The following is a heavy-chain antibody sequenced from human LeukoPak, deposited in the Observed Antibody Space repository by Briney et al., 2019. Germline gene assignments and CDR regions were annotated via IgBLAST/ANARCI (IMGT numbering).Heavy chain of an antibody. CDR3: ARDLGYSVTTGGYYYYGMDV. Sequence: SETLSLTCTVSGGSISSGGYYWSWIRQHPGKGLEWIGYIYYSGSTYYNPSLKSRVTISVDTSKNQFSLKLSSVTAADTAVYYCARDLGYSVTTGGYYYYGMDVWGQGTTVTVSS. CDR2: IYYSGST. V-gene: IGHV4-31*03. CDR1: GGSISSGGYY. D-gene: IGHD4-17*01. J-gene: IGHJ6*02.